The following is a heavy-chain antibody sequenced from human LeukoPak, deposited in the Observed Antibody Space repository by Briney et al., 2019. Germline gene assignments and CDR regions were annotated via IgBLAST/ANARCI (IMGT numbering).Heavy chain of an antibody. V-gene: IGHV1-18*01. D-gene: IGHD2-15*01. CDR2: ISAYNGNT. CDR1: GYTFTSYG. CDR3: ARAGYCSGGSCYSSPFDY. J-gene: IGHJ4*01. Sequence: ASVKVSCKASGYTFTSYGISWVRQAPGQGLEWMGWISAYNGNTNYAQKLQGRVTMTTDTSTSTAYMELRSLRSDDTAVYYCARAGYCSGGSCYSSPFDYWGHGILVTVSS.